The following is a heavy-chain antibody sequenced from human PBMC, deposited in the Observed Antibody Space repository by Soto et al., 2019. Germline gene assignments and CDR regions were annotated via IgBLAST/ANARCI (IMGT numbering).Heavy chain of an antibody. Sequence: QVQLAQSGAEVKKPGSSVKVSCKASGGTFSSYAISWVRQAPGQGLEWMGGIIPIFGTANYAQKFQGRVTITADKSASTAYMELSSLRSEATAVYYCARAKASVSTPAVYFDYWGQGTLVTVSS. CDR2: IIPIFGTA. CDR1: GGTFSSYA. D-gene: IGHD4-17*01. J-gene: IGHJ4*02. V-gene: IGHV1-69*06. CDR3: ARAKASVSTPAVYFDY.